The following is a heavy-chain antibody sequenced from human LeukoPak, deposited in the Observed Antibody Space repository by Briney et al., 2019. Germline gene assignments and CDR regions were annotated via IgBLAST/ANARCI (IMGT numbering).Heavy chain of an antibody. Sequence: GGSLRLSCVASGFTFSNYAMSWVRQAPEKGLDWVSVISGSAHKIRYADSVKGRFTISRDNSENTVYLQMNNLRAEDTALYYCAGRVTGYSSGYVYWGQGTLVTVSS. CDR3: AGRVTGYSSGYVY. CDR2: ISGSAHKI. J-gene: IGHJ4*02. V-gene: IGHV3-23*01. CDR1: GFTFSNYA. D-gene: IGHD5-18*01.